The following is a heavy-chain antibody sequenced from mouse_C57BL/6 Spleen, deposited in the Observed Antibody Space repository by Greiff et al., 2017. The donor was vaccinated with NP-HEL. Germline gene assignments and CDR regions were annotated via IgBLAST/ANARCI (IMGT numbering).Heavy chain of an antibody. V-gene: IGHV1-22*01. J-gene: IGHJ4*01. D-gene: IGHD2-4*01. CDR1: GYTFTDYN. Sequence: EVQLQQSGPELVKPWASVKMSCKASGYTFTDYNMHWVKQSHGKSLEWIGYINPNNGGTSYNQKFKGKATLTVNKSSSTAYMELRSLTSEDSAVYYCARENYDYEDAMDYWGQGTSVTVSS. CDR3: ARENYDYEDAMDY. CDR2: INPNNGGT.